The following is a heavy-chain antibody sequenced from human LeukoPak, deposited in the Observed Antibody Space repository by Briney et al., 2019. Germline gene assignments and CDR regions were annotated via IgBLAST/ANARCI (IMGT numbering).Heavy chain of an antibody. CDR2: ISIRSSTI. J-gene: IGHJ4*02. D-gene: IGHD5-18*01. CDR3: ARGKYSYGTWGETHFDY. Sequence: GGSLRLSCAASGFTFSSYEMNWVRQAPGKGLEWISYISIRSSTIYYADSVKGRFTISRDDAANSLYLQMNSLRVEDTALYYCARGKYSYGTWGETHFDYWGQGTLVTVSS. CDR1: GFTFSSYE. V-gene: IGHV3-48*03.